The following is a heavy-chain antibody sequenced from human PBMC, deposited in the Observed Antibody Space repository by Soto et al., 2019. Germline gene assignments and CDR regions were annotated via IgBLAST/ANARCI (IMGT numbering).Heavy chain of an antibody. CDR2: ISPYNGNT. Sequence: QVQLVQSGTEVKKPGASVRVSCKASGYTFHSYGISWVRQAPGQGLEWMGWISPYNGNTNYAQNLQGRVTMTTDTSTSTAYIELRSLRSDDTAIYYCARDRTYYYGSGSYYYWGQGTLVTVSS. V-gene: IGHV1-18*01. CDR3: ARDRTYYYGSGSYYY. CDR1: GYTFHSYG. J-gene: IGHJ4*02. D-gene: IGHD3-10*01.